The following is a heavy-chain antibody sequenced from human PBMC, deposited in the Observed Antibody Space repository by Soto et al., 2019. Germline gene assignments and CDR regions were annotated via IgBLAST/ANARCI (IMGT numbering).Heavy chain of an antibody. CDR3: ASEGGYSYGYGHGFDI. CDR2: INAGNGNT. CDR1: GYTFTSYA. D-gene: IGHD5-18*01. J-gene: IGHJ3*02. Sequence: ASVKVSCKASGYTFTSYAMHWVRQAPGQRLEWMGWINAGNGNTKYSQKFQGRVTITRDTSASTAYMELSSLRSEDTAVYYCASEGGYSYGYGHGFDIWGQGTMVTVAS. V-gene: IGHV1-3*01.